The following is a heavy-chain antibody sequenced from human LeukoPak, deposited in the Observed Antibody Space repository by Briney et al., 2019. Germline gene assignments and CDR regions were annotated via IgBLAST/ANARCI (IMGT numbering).Heavy chain of an antibody. D-gene: IGHD6-6*01. J-gene: IGHJ6*02. CDR2: IYYSGST. CDR1: GGSISSGGYY. CDR3: ARARIAAHYYGMDV. V-gene: IGHV4-31*03. Sequence: PSETLSLTCTVSGGSISSGGYYWSWIRQHPGKGLEGIGYIYYSGSTYYNPSLKSRVTISVDTSKNQFSLKLSSVTAADTAVYYCARARIAAHYYGMDVWGQGTTVTVSS.